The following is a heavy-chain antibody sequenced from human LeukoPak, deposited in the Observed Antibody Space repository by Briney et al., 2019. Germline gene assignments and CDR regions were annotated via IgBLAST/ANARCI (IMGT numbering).Heavy chain of an antibody. CDR3: AKAAYCTGTSCCLDY. D-gene: IGHD2-2*01. Sequence: GGSLRLSCAASGLTFDDYAMHWVRQAPGKGLEWVSGISWNSVNIGYADSVEGRFTISRDNAKNSLYLQMNSLRADDTALYYCAKAAYCTGTSCCLDYWGQGTLVTVSS. J-gene: IGHJ4*02. V-gene: IGHV3-9*01. CDR1: GLTFDDYA. CDR2: ISWNSVNI.